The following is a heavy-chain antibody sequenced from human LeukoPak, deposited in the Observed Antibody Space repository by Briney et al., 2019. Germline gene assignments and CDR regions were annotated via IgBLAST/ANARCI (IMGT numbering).Heavy chain of an antibody. CDR2: IGTISNYI. CDR1: GLTFSSYT. J-gene: IGHJ4*02. D-gene: IGHD1-26*01. V-gene: IGHV3-21*06. CDR3: ARDVRGNYYDY. Sequence: GGSLRLSCAASGLTFSSYTMNWVRQAPGKGLEWVSSIGTISNYIYYADARKGRFTNTRNDAKNPQNLQMNGLRAEDTAVYNCARDVRGNYYDYWAREPWSPSPQ.